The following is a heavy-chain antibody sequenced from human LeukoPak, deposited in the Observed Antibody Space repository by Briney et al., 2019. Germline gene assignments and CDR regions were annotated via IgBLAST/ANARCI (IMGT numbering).Heavy chain of an antibody. CDR2: ITGSGGST. CDR3: AKGTGRGGAVTIFDY. J-gene: IGHJ4*02. D-gene: IGHD3-3*01. CDR1: GFTFSSYT. Sequence: GGSLRLSCAASGFTFSSYTMSWVRQAPGKGLEWVSAITGSGGSTSYADSVKGRFTISRDNSKNTLSLQLNSLRADDTALYYCAKGTGRGGAVTIFDYWGQGNLVTVSS. V-gene: IGHV3-23*01.